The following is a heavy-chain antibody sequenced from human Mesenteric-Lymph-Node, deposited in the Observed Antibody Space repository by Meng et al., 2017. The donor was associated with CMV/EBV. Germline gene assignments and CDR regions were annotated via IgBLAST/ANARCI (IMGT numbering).Heavy chain of an antibody. CDR1: GFTFSNYP. D-gene: IGHD3-22*01. CDR3: ARTNTYYYDSSGLLFGAP. Sequence: GESLKISCAASGFTFSNYPMSWVRQAPGKGLEWVSVVYSGGSSTYYADSVKGRFTISRDDSKNTLYLQMNSLRAEDTAVYYCARTNTYYYDSSGLLFGAPWGQGTLVTVSS. CDR2: VYSGGSST. V-gene: IGHV3-23*03. J-gene: IGHJ5*02.